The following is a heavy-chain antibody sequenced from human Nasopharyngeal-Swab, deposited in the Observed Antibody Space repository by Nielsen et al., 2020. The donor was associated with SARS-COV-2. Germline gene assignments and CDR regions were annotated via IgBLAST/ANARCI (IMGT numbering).Heavy chain of an antibody. CDR2: IYSGGST. CDR3: ARDWGSRITIFGVVIRHPMDV. D-gene: IGHD3-3*01. CDR1: EVTVSSNY. V-gene: IGHV3-53*01. J-gene: IGHJ6*03. Sequence: GESLKISCAASEVTVSSNYMSWVRQAPGKGLEWVSVIYSGGSTYYADSVKGRFTISRDNSKNTLYLQMNSLRAEDTAVYYCARDWGSRITIFGVVIRHPMDVWGKGTTVTVSS.